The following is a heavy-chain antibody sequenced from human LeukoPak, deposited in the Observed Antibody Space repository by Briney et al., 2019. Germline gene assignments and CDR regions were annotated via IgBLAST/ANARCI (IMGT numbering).Heavy chain of an antibody. Sequence: PGGPVTLSCAACVFTFSSYWMMWLRQAPGRGGEWVANIKPEECEKFYVDSVKGRFPIYREHAKKSLYLKMNTLRAGDTCVLLCSRDLSRIHLWSNPYFDYCGRGTLAIVSS. CDR1: VFTFSSYW. CDR3: SRDLSRIHLWSNPYFDY. CDR2: IKPEECEK. V-gene: IGHV3-7*01. J-gene: IGHJ4*02. D-gene: IGHD5-18*01.